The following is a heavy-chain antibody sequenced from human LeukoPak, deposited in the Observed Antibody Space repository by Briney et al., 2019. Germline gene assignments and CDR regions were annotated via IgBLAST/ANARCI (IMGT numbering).Heavy chain of an antibody. CDR1: GFTFSNYW. CDR2: INSDGGTT. Sequence: GGSLRLSCAASGFTFSNYWMHWVRQAPGKGLVWVSGINSDGGTTTYADSVKGRFTISRDSAKNTLYLQMNNLRAEDTAIYYCATDSYVSGSYYRLFYWGQGTLVTVSS. D-gene: IGHD3-10*01. CDR3: ATDSYVSGSYYRLFY. V-gene: IGHV3-74*01. J-gene: IGHJ4*02.